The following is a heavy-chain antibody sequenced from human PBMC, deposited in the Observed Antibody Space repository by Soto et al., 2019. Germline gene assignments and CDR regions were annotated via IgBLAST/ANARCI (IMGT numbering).Heavy chain of an antibody. CDR3: ARLTTGYSSGWYGMDV. J-gene: IGHJ6*02. D-gene: IGHD6-19*01. Sequence: GESLKISCKGSGYSFTSYWIGRVRQMPGKGLEWMGIIYPGDSDTRYSPSFQGQVTISADKSISTAYLQWSSLKASDTAMYYCARLTTGYSSGWYGMDVWGQGTTVTVSS. V-gene: IGHV5-51*01. CDR2: IYPGDSDT. CDR1: GYSFTSYW.